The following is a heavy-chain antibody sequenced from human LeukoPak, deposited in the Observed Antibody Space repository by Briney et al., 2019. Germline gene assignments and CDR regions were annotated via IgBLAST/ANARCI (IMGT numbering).Heavy chain of an antibody. D-gene: IGHD6-19*01. CDR3: VRQPDSGRYGFDH. J-gene: IGHJ4*02. Sequence: GGSLRLSCVVSGFTFKDYDIHCVRQTTGKGLEWVSAIGSGGYTYYADSVRGRFTISREDAETSLSLQMNNLRAEDTAVYYCVRQPDSGRYGFDHWGQGTLVTVSS. CDR1: GFTFKDYD. V-gene: IGHV3-13*01. CDR2: IGSGGYT.